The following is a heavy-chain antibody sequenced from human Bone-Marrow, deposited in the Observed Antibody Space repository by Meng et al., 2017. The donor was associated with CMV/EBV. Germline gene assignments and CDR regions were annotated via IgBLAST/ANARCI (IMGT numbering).Heavy chain of an antibody. CDR3: AKNEIKSIAAAGTLSS. Sequence: GFTFSSYSMNWVRQAPGKGLEWVSSISSSSSYIYYADSVKGRFTISRDNSKNTLYLQMNSLRAEDTAVYYCAKNEIKSIAAAGTLSSWGQGTLVTVSS. CDR1: GFTFSSYS. V-gene: IGHV3-21*04. D-gene: IGHD6-13*01. CDR2: ISSSSSYI. J-gene: IGHJ5*02.